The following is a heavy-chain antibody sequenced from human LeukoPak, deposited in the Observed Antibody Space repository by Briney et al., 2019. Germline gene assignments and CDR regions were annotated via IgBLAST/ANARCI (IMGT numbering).Heavy chain of an antibody. CDR3: TRNSGWYGLS. Sequence: GGSLRLSCAASGFTFSSYSMNWVRQAPGKGLEWVSSIDYDGGSGHYADSVKGRFTISRDNSNNTLFLHLNSLRGEDTAVYYCTRNSGWYGLSWGQGTLVTVSS. CDR1: GFTFSSYS. J-gene: IGHJ1*01. V-gene: IGHV3-23*01. CDR2: IDYDGGSG. D-gene: IGHD6-19*01.